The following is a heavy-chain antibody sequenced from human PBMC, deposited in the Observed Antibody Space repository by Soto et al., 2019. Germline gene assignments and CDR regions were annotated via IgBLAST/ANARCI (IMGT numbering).Heavy chain of an antibody. D-gene: IGHD6-6*01. CDR1: GGTFSSYA. CDR2: IIAIFGTA. J-gene: IGHJ6*02. V-gene: IGHV1-69*12. CDR3: AKPQSIQDYYYGMDV. Sequence: QVQLVQSGAEVKKPGSSVNVSCKASGGTFSSYAISWVRQAPGQGIEWMGGIIAIFGTADYAQKFQGRVTITADESTSTAYMELSSLRSEDTAVYYCAKPQSIQDYYYGMDVWGQGTTVTFSS.